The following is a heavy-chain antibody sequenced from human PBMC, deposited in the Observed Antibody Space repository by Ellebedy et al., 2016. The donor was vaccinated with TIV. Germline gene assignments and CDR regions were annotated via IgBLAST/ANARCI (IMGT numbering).Heavy chain of an antibody. V-gene: IGHV1-69*13. CDR2: IIPIFGTA. J-gene: IGHJ5*02. D-gene: IGHD3-16*01. CDR1: GGTFSSYA. Sequence: SVKVSXXASGGTFSSYAISWVRQAPGQGLEWMGGIIPIFGTANYAQKFQGRVTITADESTSTAYMELSSLRSEDTAVYYCVRDVSNGGWFDPWGQGTLVTVSS. CDR3: VRDVSNGGWFDP.